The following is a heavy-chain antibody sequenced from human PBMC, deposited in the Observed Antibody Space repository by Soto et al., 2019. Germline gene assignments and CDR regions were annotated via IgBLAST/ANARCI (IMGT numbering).Heavy chain of an antibody. V-gene: IGHV3-21*01. CDR1: GFTFSTHA. CDR3: ARDYFGP. CDR2: ISSGGSNI. D-gene: IGHD3-10*01. J-gene: IGHJ5*02. Sequence: GGSLRLSCAASGFTFSTHAMHWVRQAPGKGLECVSTISSGGSNIYYADSVKGRFTISRDNAKNSLYLQMNSLRAEDTAVYYCARDYFGPLGQGTLVTVSS.